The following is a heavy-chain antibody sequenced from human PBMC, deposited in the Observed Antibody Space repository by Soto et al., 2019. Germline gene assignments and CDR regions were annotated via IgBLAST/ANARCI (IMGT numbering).Heavy chain of an antibody. CDR1: GGSVSSSSYY. V-gene: IGHV4-39*01. CDR3: GRLEVLAPISYYFDY. Sequence: QLQLQESGPGLVKPSETLSLTCTVSGGSVSSSSYYCGWVRQPPGKGLEWIGSVYYSGSTYYNPSLESRVTISVDKSKNQFSLKLMSLSAADTAVYYCGRLEVLAPISYYFDYWGQGALVTVSS. D-gene: IGHD2-8*02. CDR2: VYYSGST. J-gene: IGHJ4*02.